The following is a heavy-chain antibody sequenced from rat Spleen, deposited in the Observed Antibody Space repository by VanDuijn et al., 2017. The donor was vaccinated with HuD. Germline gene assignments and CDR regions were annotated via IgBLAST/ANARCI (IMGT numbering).Heavy chain of an antibody. D-gene: IGHD4-6*01. CDR3: TRGSLGSGRLNWFVY. CDR1: GFTFSDYG. J-gene: IGHJ3*01. V-gene: IGHV5S13*01. CDR2: ISPSGGNT. Sequence: EVQLVESDGGLVQPGRSLKLSCVASGFTFSDYGMAWVRQAPTKGLEWVATISPSGGNTYYRDSVKGRFTISRENAQNTLYLQMNSLRSEDTATYYCTRGSLGSGRLNWFVYWGQGTLVTVSS.